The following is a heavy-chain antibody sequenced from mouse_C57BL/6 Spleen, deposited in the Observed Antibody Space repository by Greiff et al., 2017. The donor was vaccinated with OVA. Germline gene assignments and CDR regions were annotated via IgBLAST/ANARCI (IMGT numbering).Heavy chain of an antibody. CDR1: GYAFSSSW. D-gene: IGHD3-2*02. Sequence: QVQLQQSGPELVKPGASVKISCKASGYAFSSSWMNWVKQRPGKGLEWIGRIYPGDGDTNYNGKFKGKATLTADKSSSTAYMQLSSLTSEDSAVYFCARGKQLRPYYFGYWGQGTTLTVSS. J-gene: IGHJ2*01. V-gene: IGHV1-82*01. CDR2: IYPGDGDT. CDR3: ARGKQLRPYYFGY.